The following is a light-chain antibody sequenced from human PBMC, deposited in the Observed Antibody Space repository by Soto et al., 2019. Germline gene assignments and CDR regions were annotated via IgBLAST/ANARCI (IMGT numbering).Light chain of an antibody. Sequence: SVLAQPASLSGAPGQSITISCTGNSSDVGGYNYVSWYQHHPGKAPKLMIYDVSNRPSGVSNRFSGSKSGNTASLTISGLQAEDEADYYCSSYTTATVYVFATGTKVTVL. V-gene: IGLV2-14*03. CDR2: DVS. CDR3: SSYTTATVYV. CDR1: SSDVGGYNY. J-gene: IGLJ1*01.